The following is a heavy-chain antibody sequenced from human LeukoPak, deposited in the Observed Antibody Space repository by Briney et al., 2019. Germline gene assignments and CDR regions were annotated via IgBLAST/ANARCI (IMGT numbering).Heavy chain of an antibody. CDR3: AGSSSRPLFDY. D-gene: IGHD6-13*01. CDR2: IYSGDTT. CDR1: GFTVSDNY. Sequence: GGSLRLSCAVSGFTVSDNYMSWVRQAPGKGLEWVSLIYSGDTTLYADSVKGRFTISRDNSKNTLYLQMNSLRAEDTAVYYCAGSSSRPLFDYWGQGTLVTVSS. V-gene: IGHV3-53*01. J-gene: IGHJ4*02.